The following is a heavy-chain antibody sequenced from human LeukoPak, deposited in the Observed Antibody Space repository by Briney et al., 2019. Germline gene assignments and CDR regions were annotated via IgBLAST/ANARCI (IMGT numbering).Heavy chain of an antibody. CDR1: GFTFSSYW. CDR2: INLDGSSI. D-gene: IGHD5-12*01. V-gene: IGHV3-74*01. CDR3: ARDLYSGYVYYYYGMDV. J-gene: IGHJ6*02. Sequence: GGSLRLSCAASGFTFSSYWMQWVRQVPGKGLVWVSRINLDGSSIDYVDSVKGRFTISRDNAKNSLYLQMNSLRAEDTAVYYCARDLYSGYVYYYYGMDVWGQGTTVTVSS.